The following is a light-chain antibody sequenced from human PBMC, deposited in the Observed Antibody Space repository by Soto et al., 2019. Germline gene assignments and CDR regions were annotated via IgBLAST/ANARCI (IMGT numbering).Light chain of an antibody. Sequence: EILMTQSPATQSVSPGERATLSSRASQSLSRNLAWYQQKPGQAPRLLIYGASTRASGIPARFSGSGSGTEFTLTISSLQSEDFALYYCQHYNDWPPAFTFGPGTKVDL. CDR3: QHYNDWPPAFT. J-gene: IGKJ3*01. CDR2: GAS. V-gene: IGKV3-15*01. CDR1: QSLSRN.